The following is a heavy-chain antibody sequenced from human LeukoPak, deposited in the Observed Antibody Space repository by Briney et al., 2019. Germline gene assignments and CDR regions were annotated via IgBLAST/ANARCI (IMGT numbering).Heavy chain of an antibody. Sequence: SVKVSCKASGGTFYSYAINWVRQAPGQGLEWMGGSVPMFGTINFAPKFQGRVTITADESTSTAYMELTSLKSEDTAVYYCARGTTVTTAVLVPNDAFDIWGQGTMVTVPS. CDR1: GGTFYSYA. V-gene: IGHV1-69*13. CDR2: SVPMFGTI. J-gene: IGHJ3*02. CDR3: ARGTTVTTAVLVPNDAFDI. D-gene: IGHD4-17*01.